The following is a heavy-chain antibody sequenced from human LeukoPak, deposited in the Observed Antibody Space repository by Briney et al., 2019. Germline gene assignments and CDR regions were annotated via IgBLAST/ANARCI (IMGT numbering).Heavy chain of an antibody. CDR1: GGTFISWA. J-gene: IGHJ4*02. CDR3: ARDAGNWDWRGYYFDD. Sequence: SVKVSCKPSGGTFISWAISWVGQAPGQGREGMGGIIPFFGTANHAQKFQGRVTITTDESTSTAYMEMSSLRSEATAVYDCARDAGNWDWRGYYFDDWGQRTPVTVSS. CDR2: IIPFFGTA. D-gene: IGHD1-7*01. V-gene: IGHV1-69*05.